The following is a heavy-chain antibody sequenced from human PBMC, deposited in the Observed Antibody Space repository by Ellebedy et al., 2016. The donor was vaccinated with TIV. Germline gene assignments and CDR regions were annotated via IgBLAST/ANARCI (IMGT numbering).Heavy chain of an antibody. Sequence: GESLKISCAASGFTFSSYGMHWVRQAPGKGLECVAGISHDGRNYKHADSVKGRFTISRDDSKNTLYLQMNSLRVEDTAVYYCARWPSGDAPLDYWGQGTLVTVSS. D-gene: IGHD4-17*01. CDR2: ISHDGRNY. J-gene: IGHJ4*02. V-gene: IGHV3-30*03. CDR1: GFTFSSYG. CDR3: ARWPSGDAPLDY.